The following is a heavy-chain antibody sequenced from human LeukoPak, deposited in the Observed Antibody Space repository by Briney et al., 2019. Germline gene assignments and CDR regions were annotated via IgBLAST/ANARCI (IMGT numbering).Heavy chain of an antibody. CDR3: AREGSAFWSGPTRRNWFDP. J-gene: IGHJ5*02. Sequence: SVKVSCKASGGTFSSYAISWVRQASGQGLEWMGGIIPIFGTANYAQKFQGRVTITADESTSTAYMELSSLRSEDTAVYYCAREGSAFWSGPTRRNWFDPWGQGTLVTVSS. D-gene: IGHD3-3*01. CDR1: GGTFSSYA. V-gene: IGHV1-69*01. CDR2: IIPIFGTA.